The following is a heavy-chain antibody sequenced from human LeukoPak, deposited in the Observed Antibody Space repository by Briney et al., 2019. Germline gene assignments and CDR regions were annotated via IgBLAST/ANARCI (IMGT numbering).Heavy chain of an antibody. D-gene: IGHD1-26*01. CDR1: GFTFSSYA. Sequence: QPGRSLRLSCAASGFTFSSYAMHWVRQAPGKGLEWVAVISYDGSNKYYADSVKGRFSISRDNSKNTLYLQMNSLRAEDTAVYYCAREDGRELLPYYYYGMDVWGQGTTVTVSS. CDR3: AREDGRELLPYYYYGMDV. CDR2: ISYDGSNK. J-gene: IGHJ6*02. V-gene: IGHV3-30-3*01.